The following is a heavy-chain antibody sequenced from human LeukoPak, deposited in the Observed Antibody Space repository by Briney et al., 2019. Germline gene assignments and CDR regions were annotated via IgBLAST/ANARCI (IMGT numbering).Heavy chain of an antibody. CDR3: ARELRYTTTWDYYYYMDV. D-gene: IGHD1-1*01. Sequence: GASVKVSCKASGCTFTSYGISWVRQAPGQGLEWMGWISAYNGNTNYAQKLQGRVTMTTDTSTSTAYMELRSLRSDDTAVYHCARELRYTTTWDYYYYMDVWGKGTTVTVSS. CDR2: ISAYNGNT. J-gene: IGHJ6*03. V-gene: IGHV1-18*01. CDR1: GCTFTSYG.